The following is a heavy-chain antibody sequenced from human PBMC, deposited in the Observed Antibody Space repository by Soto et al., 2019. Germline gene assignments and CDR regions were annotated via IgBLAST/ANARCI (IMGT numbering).Heavy chain of an antibody. CDR1: GFTFSSYD. D-gene: IGHD6-19*01. V-gene: IGHV3-13*01. J-gene: IGHJ4*02. CDR3: ATPGYSSGWYGGFDY. Sequence: EVQLVESGGGLVQPGGSLRLSCAASGFTFSSYDMHWVRQATGKGLEWVSAIGTAGDTYYPGSVKCRFTISRENAKNSLYLQMNSLRAEDTAVYYCATPGYSSGWYGGFDYWGQGTLVTVSS. CDR2: IGTAGDT.